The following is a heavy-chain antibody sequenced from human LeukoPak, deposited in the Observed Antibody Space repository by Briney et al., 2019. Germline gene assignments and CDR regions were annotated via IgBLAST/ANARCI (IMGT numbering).Heavy chain of an antibody. D-gene: IGHD3-10*01. CDR2: INPNSGGT. Sequence: ASVKVSCKASGYTFTGYYMHWVRQAPGQGLEWMGWINPNSGGTNYAQKFQGRVTMTTDTSTSTAYMELRSLRSDDTAVYYCARDLVLWFGELNLTPPGFDPWGQGTLVTVSS. V-gene: IGHV1-2*02. CDR1: GYTFTGYY. CDR3: ARDLVLWFGELNLTPPGFDP. J-gene: IGHJ5*02.